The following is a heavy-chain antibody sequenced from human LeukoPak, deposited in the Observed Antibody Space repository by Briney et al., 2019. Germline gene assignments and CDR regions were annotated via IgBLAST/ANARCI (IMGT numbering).Heavy chain of an antibody. CDR3: ARDRLRVPAASYGMDV. CDR2: INPSGGST. Sequence: ASVKVSCKASGYTFTSYYMHWVRQAPGQGLEWMGIINPSGGSTSYAQKFQGRVTMTRDTSTSTVYMELSSLRSEDTAVYYCARDRLRVPAASYGMDVWGQGTTVTVSS. D-gene: IGHD2-2*01. V-gene: IGHV1-46*01. CDR1: GYTFTSYY. J-gene: IGHJ6*02.